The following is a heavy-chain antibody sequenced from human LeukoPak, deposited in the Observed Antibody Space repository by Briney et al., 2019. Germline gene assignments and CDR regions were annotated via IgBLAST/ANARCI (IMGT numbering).Heavy chain of an antibody. CDR2: IYSGGST. D-gene: IGHD3-10*01. Sequence: GGSPRLSCAASGFTVSSNYMSWVRQAPGKGLEWVSVIYSGGSTYYADSVKGRFTISRDNSKNTLYLQMNSLRAEDTAVYYCARDLLAMVRGVIIFYGMDVWGQGTTVTVSS. J-gene: IGHJ6*02. CDR1: GFTVSSNY. CDR3: ARDLLAMVRGVIIFYGMDV. V-gene: IGHV3-66*01.